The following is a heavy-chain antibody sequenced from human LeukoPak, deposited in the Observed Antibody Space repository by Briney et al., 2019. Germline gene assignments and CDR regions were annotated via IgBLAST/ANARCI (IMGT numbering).Heavy chain of an antibody. CDR3: AKEMRVCSGGSCYNGVVDY. Sequence: GGSLRLSCAASGFTFSSYAMSWVRQAPGKGLEWASAISGSGGSTYYADSVKGRFTISRDNSKNTLYLQMNSLRAEDTAVYYCAKEMRVCSGGSCYNGVVDYWGQGTLVTVSS. V-gene: IGHV3-23*01. CDR1: GFTFSSYA. J-gene: IGHJ4*02. D-gene: IGHD2-15*01. CDR2: ISGSGGST.